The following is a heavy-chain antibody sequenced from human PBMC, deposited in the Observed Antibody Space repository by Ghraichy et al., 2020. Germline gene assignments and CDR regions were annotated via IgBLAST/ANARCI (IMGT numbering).Heavy chain of an antibody. V-gene: IGHV3-48*01. J-gene: IGHJ4*02. CDR1: GFTFSSYS. CDR2: NSRSSNTI. CDR3: ARVDSGTYYPYDY. D-gene: IGHD1-26*01. Sequence: GESLNISCAASGFTFSSYSMNWVRQAPGKGLEWISFNSRSSNTIYYADSVKGRFTISRDNAKNSLYLQMNSLRAEDTAVYYCARVDSGTYYPYDYWGQGTLVTVSS.